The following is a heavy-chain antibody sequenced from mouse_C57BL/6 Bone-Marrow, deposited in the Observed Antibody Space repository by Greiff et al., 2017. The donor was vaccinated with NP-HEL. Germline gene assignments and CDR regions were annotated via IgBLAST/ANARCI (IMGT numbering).Heavy chain of an antibody. CDR1: GYTFTSYW. CDR3: PQNSLYAMDY. J-gene: IGHJ4*01. CDR2: IHPNSGST. V-gene: IGHV1-64*01. Sequence: VKLMESGAELVKPGASVKLSCKASGYTFTSYWMHWVKQRPGQGLEWIGMIHPNSGSTNYNEKFKSKATLTVDKSSSTAYMQLSSLTSEDSAVYYCPQNSLYAMDYWGQGTSVTVSS.